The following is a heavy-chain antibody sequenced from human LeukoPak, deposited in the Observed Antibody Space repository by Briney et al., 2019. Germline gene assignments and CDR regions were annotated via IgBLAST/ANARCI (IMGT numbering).Heavy chain of an antibody. CDR1: GFTFSSYG. D-gene: IGHD5-18*01. V-gene: IGHV3-30*02. J-gene: IGHJ4*02. Sequence: PGGSLRLSCAASGFTFSSYGMHWVRQAPGKGLEWVAFIRYDGSNKYYADSVKGRFTISRDNSKNTLYLQMNSLRAEDTAVYYCAKDREGYSYGYSYFDYWGQGTLVTVSS. CDR3: AKDREGYSYGYSYFDY. CDR2: IRYDGSNK.